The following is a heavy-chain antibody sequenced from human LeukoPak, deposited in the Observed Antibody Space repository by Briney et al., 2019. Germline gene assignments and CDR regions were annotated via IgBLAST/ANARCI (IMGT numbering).Heavy chain of an antibody. V-gene: IGHV1-18*01. CDR2: ITAYNGNT. CDR1: GYTFASYG. D-gene: IGHD5-12*01. CDR3: ARVMDGYDLSDYYYYMDV. J-gene: IGHJ6*03. Sequence: GASVKVSCKASGYTFASYGISWVRQAPGQGLEWMGWITAYNGNTNYAQKFQGRVTMTTETSTSTAYMELRSLRSDDTAVYYCARVMDGYDLSDYYYYMDVWGKGTTVTVSS.